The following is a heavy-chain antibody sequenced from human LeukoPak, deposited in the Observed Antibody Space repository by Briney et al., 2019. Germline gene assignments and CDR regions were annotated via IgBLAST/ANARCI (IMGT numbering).Heavy chain of an antibody. CDR3: ASRYYDSSRYYQYYFDY. D-gene: IGHD3-22*01. J-gene: IGHJ4*02. V-gene: IGHV1-69*10. Sequence: GASVKVSCKAAGGTLSSYPVSWVRQAPGQGLELMGWIMPILDLTNYAQRFQGRVTITADTSTSTVYMELNSLRSEDTAVYYCASRYYDSSRYYQYYFDYWGQGPLVTVAS. CDR2: IMPILDLT. CDR1: GGTLSSYP.